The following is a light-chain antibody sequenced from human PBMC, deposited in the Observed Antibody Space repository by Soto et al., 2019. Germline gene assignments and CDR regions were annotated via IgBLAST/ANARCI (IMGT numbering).Light chain of an antibody. V-gene: IGKV3-20*01. J-gene: IGKJ2*01. CDR1: QSVSSSY. CDR2: GAS. CDR3: QQSYSTLYT. Sequence: EIVLTQSPGTLSLSPGERATLSCRASQSVSSSYLAWYQQKPGQAPRLLIYGASSRATGIPDRFSGSGSGTDFTLTISSLQPEDFATYYCQQSYSTLYTFGQGTKVDIK.